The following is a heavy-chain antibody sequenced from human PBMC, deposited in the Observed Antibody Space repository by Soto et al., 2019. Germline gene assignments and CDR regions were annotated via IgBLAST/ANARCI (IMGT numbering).Heavy chain of an antibody. D-gene: IGHD3-16*02. Sequence: GESLRVSCKGSGDSFPSQWIGWLRQTPGKGLEWMGSIYPADSDTRYSPSFQGQVIISADKSIRTAYLEWSSLKASDSAMYYCVRIPHSITSYHHHPSGMVV. CDR2: IYPADSDT. CDR1: GDSFPSQW. CDR3: VRIPHSITSYHHHPSGMVV. J-gene: IGHJ6*01. V-gene: IGHV5-51*01.